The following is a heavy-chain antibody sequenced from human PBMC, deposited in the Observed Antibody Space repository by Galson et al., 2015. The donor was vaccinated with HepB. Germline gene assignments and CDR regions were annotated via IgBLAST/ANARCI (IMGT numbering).Heavy chain of an antibody. J-gene: IGHJ4*02. CDR1: GFSFSSYG. Sequence: SLRLSCAASGFSFSSYGMNWVRQAPGKGLEWVSYISVSSRTIYYGDSVKGRFTISRDNAKNSLFLQMNSLRDEDTAVYYCARIEGAGHIMATGEFDYWGQGTLVTVSS. V-gene: IGHV3-48*02. CDR3: ARIEGAGHIMATGEFDY. CDR2: ISVSSRTI. D-gene: IGHD5-12*01.